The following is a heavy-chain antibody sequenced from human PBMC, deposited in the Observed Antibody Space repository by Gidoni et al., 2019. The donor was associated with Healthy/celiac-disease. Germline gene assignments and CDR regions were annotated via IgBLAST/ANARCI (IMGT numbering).Heavy chain of an antibody. V-gene: IGHV3-23*01. D-gene: IGHD6-13*01. CDR1: GFTFSSYA. Sequence: EVQLLESGGGLVQPGGSLRLSCAASGFTFSSYAMRWVRQAPGKGLEWVSAISGRGGSTYYADSVKGRFTISRDNSNNTMYLQMNSLRAEDTAVYYCASRDYSSSGDYYYYYGMDVWGQGTTVTVSS. CDR2: ISGRGGST. J-gene: IGHJ6*02. CDR3: ASRDYSSSGDYYYYYGMDV.